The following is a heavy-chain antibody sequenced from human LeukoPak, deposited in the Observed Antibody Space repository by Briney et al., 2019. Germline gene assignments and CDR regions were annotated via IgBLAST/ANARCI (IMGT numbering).Heavy chain of an antibody. V-gene: IGHV4-30-4*01. D-gene: IGHD5-18*01. Sequence: PSQTLSLTCTVSGGSISSGDYYWSWIRQPPGKGLEWIGYIYYSGSTYYNPSLKSRVTISVDTSKNQFSLKLSSVTAADTAVYYCARHVDTAVVLYFDYWGHGALVTVSS. J-gene: IGHJ4*01. CDR1: GGSISSGDYY. CDR3: ARHVDTAVVLYFDY. CDR2: IYYSGST.